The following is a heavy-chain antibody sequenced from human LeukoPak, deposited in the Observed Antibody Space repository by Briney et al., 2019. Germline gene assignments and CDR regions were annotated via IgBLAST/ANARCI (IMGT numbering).Heavy chain of an antibody. D-gene: IGHD3-10*01. CDR2: INPSGGST. Sequence: ASVKVSCKASGYTFTSYYMHLVRQAPGQGLEWMGIINPSGGSTSYAQKFQGRVTMTRDTSTSTVYMELSSLRSEATAVYYCATHAMVRGVTTFDYWGQGTLVTVSS. J-gene: IGHJ4*02. V-gene: IGHV1-46*03. CDR3: ATHAMVRGVTTFDY. CDR1: GYTFTSYY.